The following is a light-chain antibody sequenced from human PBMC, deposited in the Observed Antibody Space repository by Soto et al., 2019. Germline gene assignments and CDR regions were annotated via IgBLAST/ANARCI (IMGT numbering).Light chain of an antibody. J-gene: IGKJ1*01. V-gene: IGKV3-15*01. Sequence: EIVMTQSPATLSVSPGDRATLSCRASQSVSSNLAWYQQKPGQAPRLLIYGASTRATGIPARFSGSESGTEFTLTISSLQLEDFAVYYCQKYNNWPLTFGQGTKGEI. CDR3: QKYNNWPLT. CDR1: QSVSSN. CDR2: GAS.